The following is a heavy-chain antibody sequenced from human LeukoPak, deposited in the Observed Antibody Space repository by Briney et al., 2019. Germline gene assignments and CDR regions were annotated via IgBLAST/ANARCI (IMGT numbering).Heavy chain of an antibody. CDR3: ARDDNSEYSDDAFDI. V-gene: IGHV4-4*07. J-gene: IGHJ3*02. D-gene: IGHD1-26*01. CDR1: GVTIRSYS. CDR2: IYSTGST. Sequence: KPWGTLRLSCSASGVTIRSYSMSWLRQAPGKGLEWVSRIYSTGSTEYNPSLKRRVTISVDKSKNQFSLKLNSVTAADTAVYFCARDDNSEYSDDAFDIWGQGTLVTVSS.